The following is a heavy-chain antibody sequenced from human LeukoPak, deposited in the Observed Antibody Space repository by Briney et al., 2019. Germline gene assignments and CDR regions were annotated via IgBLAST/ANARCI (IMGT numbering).Heavy chain of an antibody. J-gene: IGHJ6*02. V-gene: IGHV3-23*01. CDR3: AKDTPYYLPSYYYYYGMDV. CDR1: GFTFSSYA. CDR2: ISGSGGST. D-gene: IGHD2/OR15-2a*01. Sequence: GGSLRLSCAASGFTFSSYAMSWVRQAPGKGLEWVSAISGSGGSTYYADSVKGRFTISRDNSKNTLYLQMNSLRAEDTAVYYCAKDTPYYLPSYYYYYGMDVWGQGTTVTVSS.